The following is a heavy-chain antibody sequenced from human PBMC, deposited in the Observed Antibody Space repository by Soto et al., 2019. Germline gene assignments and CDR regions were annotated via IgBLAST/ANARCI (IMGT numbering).Heavy chain of an antibody. V-gene: IGHV3-23*01. J-gene: IGHJ6*02. Sequence: GGSLRLSCAASGFTFSSYAMSWVRQAPGKGLEWVSAISGSGGSTYYADSVKGRFTISRDNSKNTLYLQMNSLRAEDTAVYYSANLGTPPSYCSSTSCLNYYYYGMDVWGQGTTVTVSS. CDR1: GFTFSSYA. D-gene: IGHD2-2*01. CDR2: ISGSGGST. CDR3: ANLGTPPSYCSSTSCLNYYYYGMDV.